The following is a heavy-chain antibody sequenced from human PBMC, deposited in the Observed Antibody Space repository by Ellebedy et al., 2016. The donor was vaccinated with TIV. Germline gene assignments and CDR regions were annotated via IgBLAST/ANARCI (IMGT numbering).Heavy chain of an antibody. CDR1: GGSISSYY. CDR3: ARGDSSGLWD. CDR2: MFYSGST. J-gene: IGHJ4*02. V-gene: IGHV4-59*01. Sequence: MPSETLSLTCTVSGGSISSYYWSWIRQPPGKGLEWIGCMFYSGSTNYNPSLKSRVTISVDTSKNQFSLKLRSVTAADTAVYYCARGDSSGLWDWGQGTLVTVSS. D-gene: IGHD3-22*01.